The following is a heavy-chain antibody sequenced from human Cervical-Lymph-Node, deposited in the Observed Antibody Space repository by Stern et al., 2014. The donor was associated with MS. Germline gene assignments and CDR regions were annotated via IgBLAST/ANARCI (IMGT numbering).Heavy chain of an antibody. J-gene: IGHJ4*01. D-gene: IGHD6-25*01. V-gene: IGHV4-59*01. CDR3: ARLAASNSGPFDY. CDR2: IYYTGST. Sequence: QVQLVQSGPGLVKASETLSLTCSVSGISTISNYWSWFRQSPGQGLEWIGNIYYTGSTNYNPSLKSRVTMSVDTSKNQFSVKVTSVTAADTAVYYCARLAASNSGPFDYWGQGTLVTVSS. CDR1: GISTISNY.